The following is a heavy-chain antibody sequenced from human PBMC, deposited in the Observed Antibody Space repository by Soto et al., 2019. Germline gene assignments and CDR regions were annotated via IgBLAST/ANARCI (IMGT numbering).Heavy chain of an antibody. CDR1: GFTFDDYG. Sequence: GGSLRLSCTASGFTFDDYGMSWVRQVPGKGLEWVSGINWNGGSTAYADSVKGRFTISRDNAKSSLFLQMNSLRAEDTAFYYCARVTTGAVAALDIWGQETVVTVSS. V-gene: IGHV3-20*04. D-gene: IGHD1-1*01. CDR3: ARVTTGAVAALDI. CDR2: INWNGGST. J-gene: IGHJ3*02.